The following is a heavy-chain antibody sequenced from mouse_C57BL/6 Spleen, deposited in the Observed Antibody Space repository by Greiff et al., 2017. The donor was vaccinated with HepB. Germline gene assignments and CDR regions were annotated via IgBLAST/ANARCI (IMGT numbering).Heavy chain of an antibody. Sequence: EVKLVESGGGLVKPGGSLKLSCAASGFTFSSYAMSWVRQTPEKRLEWVATISDGGSYTYYPDNVKGRFTISRDNAKNNLYLQMSHLKSEDTAMYYCARDYYGNYPYYFDYWGQGTTLTVSS. CDR3: ARDYYGNYPYYFDY. D-gene: IGHD2-1*01. J-gene: IGHJ2*01. CDR2: ISDGGSYT. V-gene: IGHV5-4*01. CDR1: GFTFSSYA.